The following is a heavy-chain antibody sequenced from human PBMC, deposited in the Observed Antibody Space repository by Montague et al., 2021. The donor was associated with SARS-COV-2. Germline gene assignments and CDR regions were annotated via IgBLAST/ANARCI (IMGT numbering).Heavy chain of an antibody. D-gene: IGHD6-13*01. CDR3: ARGGYSNSWYHFGFDI. CDR1: GFTFSAYS. V-gene: IGHV3-21*01. Sequence: SLRLSCAASGFTFSAYSMTWVRQAPGKGLGWVSSISSRTSYTYYGDSVKGRFTSSRDNAKNSLYLEMNSLRAEDTAVYYCARGGYSNSWYHFGFDIWGQGTVVTVSS. J-gene: IGHJ3*02. CDR2: ISSRTSYT.